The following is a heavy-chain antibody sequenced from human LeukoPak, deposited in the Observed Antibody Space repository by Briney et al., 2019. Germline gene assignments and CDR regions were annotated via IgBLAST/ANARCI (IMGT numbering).Heavy chain of an antibody. Sequence: SETLSLTCTVSGGSMSTYYWTWIRQPPGKGLEWIGFIYYTGSTNYNPPLKSRVTISVDTSKNQFSLKLSSVTAADTAVYYCAGMRITTPTVRTLDYWGQGTLVTVSS. V-gene: IGHV4-59*01. CDR1: GGSMSTYY. D-gene: IGHD1-14*01. J-gene: IGHJ4*02. CDR2: IYYTGST. CDR3: AGMRITTPTVRTLDY.